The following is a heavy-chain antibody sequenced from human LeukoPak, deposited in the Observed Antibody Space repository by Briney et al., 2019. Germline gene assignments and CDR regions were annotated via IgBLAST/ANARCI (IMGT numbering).Heavy chain of an antibody. CDR1: GGSFSGYY. CDR2: IYTSGST. D-gene: IGHD2-8*02. V-gene: IGHV4-4*07. J-gene: IGHJ4*02. Sequence: PSETLSLTCAVYGGSFSGYYWSWIRQPAGKGLEWIGRIYTSGSTNYNPSLKSRVTMSVDTSKNQFSLKLSSVTAADTAVYYCARDTDRWGQGTLVTVSS. CDR3: ARDTDR.